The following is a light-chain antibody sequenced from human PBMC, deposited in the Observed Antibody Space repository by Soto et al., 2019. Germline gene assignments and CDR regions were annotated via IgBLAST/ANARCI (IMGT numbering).Light chain of an antibody. J-gene: IGLJ2*01. V-gene: IGLV2-14*01. CDR2: DVS. Sequence: QSALTQPASVSGSPGQSITISCTGTSSDVGGYNYVSWYQQHPGKAPKLMIYDVSNRPSGVSDRFSGSKSGNTASLTISGLQAEDEADYYCTSYTSGSTHVVFGGGTKVTVL. CDR3: TSYTSGSTHVV. CDR1: SSDVGGYNY.